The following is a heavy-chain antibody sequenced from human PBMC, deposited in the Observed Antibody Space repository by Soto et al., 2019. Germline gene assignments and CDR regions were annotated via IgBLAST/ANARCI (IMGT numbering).Heavy chain of an antibody. D-gene: IGHD3-3*01. J-gene: IGHJ4*02. CDR3: ARSMFTIFGVVADY. Sequence: QVQLVQSGAEVKKPGSSVKVSCKASGGTFSSYTISWVRQAPGQGLEWMGRIIPILGIANYAQKFQCRVTITADKSTSTAYMELSSLRSEDTAVYYCARSMFTIFGVVADYWGQGTLVTVSS. CDR1: GGTFSSYT. CDR2: IIPILGIA. V-gene: IGHV1-69*02.